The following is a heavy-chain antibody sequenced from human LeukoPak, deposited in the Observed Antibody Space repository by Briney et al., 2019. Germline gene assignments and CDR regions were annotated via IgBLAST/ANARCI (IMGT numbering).Heavy chain of an antibody. J-gene: IGHJ4*02. Sequence: SETLSLTCTVSGGSISSDDHYWSWIRQPPGKGLEWIGYIYYNGNTYYNPFLKSRVTISVDTSKNQFSLKLRSVTAADTAVYYCARATTVVTPVDYWGQGTLVTVSS. V-gene: IGHV4-30-4*01. CDR3: ARATTVVTPVDY. CDR2: IYYNGNT. CDR1: GGSISSDDHY. D-gene: IGHD4-23*01.